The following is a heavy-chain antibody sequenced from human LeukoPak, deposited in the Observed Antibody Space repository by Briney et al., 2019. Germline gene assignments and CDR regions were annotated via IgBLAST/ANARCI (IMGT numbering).Heavy chain of an antibody. Sequence: PGGSLRLSCAASGFTFSSYTMAWVRQAPGKGLEWVSGIRDSGANTFYADFLKGRFTISRDNSKDTLYLQMNSLRAEDTAVYYCVKNLGYSYTYSFDQWGQGILVTVSS. CDR1: GFTFSSYT. D-gene: IGHD5-18*01. V-gene: IGHV3-23*01. J-gene: IGHJ4*02. CDR3: VKNLGYSYTYSFDQ. CDR2: IRDSGANT.